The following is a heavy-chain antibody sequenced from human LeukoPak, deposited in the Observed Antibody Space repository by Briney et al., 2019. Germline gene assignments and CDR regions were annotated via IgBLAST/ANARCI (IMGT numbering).Heavy chain of an antibody. CDR3: ARRTRSGSYFYYYYMDV. D-gene: IGHD1-26*01. J-gene: IGHJ6*03. CDR2: MNPNSGNT. CDR1: GGTFRSYG. Sequence: ASVKVSCKASGGTFRSYGFSWVRQATGQGLEWMGWMNPNSGNTGYAQKFQGRVTITRNTSISTAYMELSSLRSEDTAVYYCARRTRSGSYFYYYYMDVWGKGTTVTVSS. V-gene: IGHV1-8*01.